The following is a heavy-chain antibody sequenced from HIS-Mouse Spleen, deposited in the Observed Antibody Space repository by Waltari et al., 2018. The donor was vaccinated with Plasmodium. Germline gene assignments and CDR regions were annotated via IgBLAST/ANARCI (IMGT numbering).Heavy chain of an antibody. J-gene: IGHJ2*01. D-gene: IGHD3-3*01. CDR2: INHSGSP. Sequence: QVQLQQWGAGLLKPSETLSLTCAVYGGSFSGYYWSWIRQPPGKGLEWIGEINHSGSPNHNPSLTSRVTISVDTSKNQFSLKLSSVTAADTAVYYCARVTSSGVYWYFDLWGRGTLVTVSS. CDR1: GGSFSGYY. CDR3: ARVTSSGVYWYFDL. V-gene: IGHV4-34*01.